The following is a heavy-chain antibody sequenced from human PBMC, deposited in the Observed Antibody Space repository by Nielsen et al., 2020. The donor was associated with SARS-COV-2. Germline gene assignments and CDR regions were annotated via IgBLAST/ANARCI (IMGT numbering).Heavy chain of an antibody. D-gene: IGHD3-3*01. CDR2: IDWDDDK. CDR3: ARITYFWCRFYGMDV. V-gene: IGHV2-70*01. CDR1: GFSLSTSGMC. Sequence: SGPTLVKPTQTLTLTCTFSGFSLSTSGMCVSRIRQPPGKALEWLALIDWDDDKYYSTSLKTRLTISKDTSKNQVVLTMTNMDPVDTATYYCARITYFWCRFYGMDVWGQGTTVTVSS. J-gene: IGHJ6*02.